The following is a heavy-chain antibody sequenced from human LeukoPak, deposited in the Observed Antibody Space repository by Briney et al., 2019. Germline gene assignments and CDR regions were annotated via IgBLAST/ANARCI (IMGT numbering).Heavy chain of an antibody. V-gene: IGHV3-23*01. Sequence: GGSLRLSCAASGFTFSSYAMSWVRQAPGKGLEWVSAISGSGGSTYYADSVRGRFTISRDNSKNTLYLQMNSLRAEDTAVYYCAKDAFVLRYFDWLLFRSPYFDYWGQGTLVTVSS. CDR3: AKDAFVLRYFDWLLFRSPYFDY. CDR1: GFTFSSYA. D-gene: IGHD3-9*01. J-gene: IGHJ4*02. CDR2: ISGSGGST.